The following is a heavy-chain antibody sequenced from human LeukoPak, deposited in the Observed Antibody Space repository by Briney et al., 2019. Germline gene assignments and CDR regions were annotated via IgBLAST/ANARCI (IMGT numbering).Heavy chain of an antibody. Sequence: SETLSLTCTVSGGSDSSGSYYWSWIRQPPGTGLEWIGYIYYSGSTNYNPSLKSRVTISVDTSKNQFSLKLSSVTAADTAVYYCARAIAVAGRRGNWFDPWGQGTLVTVSS. CDR3: ARAIAVAGRRGNWFDP. D-gene: IGHD6-19*01. V-gene: IGHV4-61*01. J-gene: IGHJ5*02. CDR2: IYYSGST. CDR1: GGSDSSGSYY.